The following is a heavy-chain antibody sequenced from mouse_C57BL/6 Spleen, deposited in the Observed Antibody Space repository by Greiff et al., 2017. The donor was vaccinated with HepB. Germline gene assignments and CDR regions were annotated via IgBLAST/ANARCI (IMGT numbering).Heavy chain of an antibody. D-gene: IGHD1-1*01. V-gene: IGHV7-3*01. Sequence: EVQVVESGGGLVQPGGSLSLSCAASGFTFTDYYMSWVRQPPGKALEWLGFIRNKANGYTTEYSASVKGRFTISRDNSQSILYLQMNALRAEDSATYYCARSILPLDDWGRGTTLTVSS. CDR2: IRNKANGYTT. J-gene: IGHJ2*01. CDR3: ARSILPLDD. CDR1: GFTFTDYY.